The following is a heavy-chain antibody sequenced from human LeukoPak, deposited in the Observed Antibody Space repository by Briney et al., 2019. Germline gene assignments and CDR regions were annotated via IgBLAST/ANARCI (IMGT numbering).Heavy chain of an antibody. CDR2: IIPMIDIA. CDR1: GGTFSNYA. D-gene: IGHD6-13*01. V-gene: IGHV1-69*04. Sequence: SVKVSCKSSGGTFSNYAINCGRQAPGEGLEGMGRIIPMIDIATYAQKFQGRVTITGDNSTSTAYMELSSLRSEDTAVYYCVRAIKYSGSWYDAGDDYWGQGTLVTVSS. CDR3: VRAIKYSGSWYDAGDDY. J-gene: IGHJ4*02.